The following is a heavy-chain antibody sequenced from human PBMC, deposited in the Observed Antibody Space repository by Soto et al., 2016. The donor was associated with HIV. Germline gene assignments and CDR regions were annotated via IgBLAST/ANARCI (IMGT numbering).Heavy chain of an antibody. CDR2: IIPIFGAA. CDR1: GGTFITYA. V-gene: IGHV1-69*13. Sequence: QVQLVQSGAEVKKPGSSVKVSCKASGGTFITYAISWVRQAPGQGPEWMGGIIPIFGAAKYAQRFQGRVTITADESTGTAYMELSSLRSEDTAVYYCARYQLLLFDYWGQGTLVTVSS. CDR3: ARYQLLLFDY. J-gene: IGHJ4*02. D-gene: IGHD2-2*01.